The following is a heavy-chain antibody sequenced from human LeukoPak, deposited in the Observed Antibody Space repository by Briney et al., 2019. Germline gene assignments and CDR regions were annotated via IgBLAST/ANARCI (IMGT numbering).Heavy chain of an antibody. V-gene: IGHV4-4*08. D-gene: IGHD5-24*01. J-gene: IGHJ4*02. CDR2: IYPSGSA. Sequence: PSETLSLTCTVSGDYITKYYWTWIRQPPGKGLEWIGYIYPSGSANYNPSLKSRVTISIGTSKNQFSLNLSSVTAADTAVYYCASAMPTMYFDYWGQGNLVTVSS. CDR1: GDYITKYY. CDR3: ASAMPTMYFDY.